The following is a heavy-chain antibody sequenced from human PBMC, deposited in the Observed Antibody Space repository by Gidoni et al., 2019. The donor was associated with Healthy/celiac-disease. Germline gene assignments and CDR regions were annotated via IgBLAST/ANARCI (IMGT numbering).Heavy chain of an antibody. CDR3: AVRGYYDDYYYYGMDV. CDR2: INSDGSST. V-gene: IGHV3-74*01. Sequence: EVQLVEFGGGLVQPGGSLRLPCAASGFTFNRDWMHWVRQAPGKGLVWVSRINSDGSSTSYADSVKGRFTISRDNAKNTLYLQMNSLRAEDTAVYYCAVRGYYDDYYYYGMDVWGQGTTVTVSS. D-gene: IGHD3-22*01. CDR1: GFTFNRDW. J-gene: IGHJ6*02.